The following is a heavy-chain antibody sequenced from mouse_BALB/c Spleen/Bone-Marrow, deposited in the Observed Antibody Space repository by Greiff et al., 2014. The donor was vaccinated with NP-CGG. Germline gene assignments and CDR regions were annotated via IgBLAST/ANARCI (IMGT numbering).Heavy chain of an antibody. CDR1: GYTFTSYR. CDR2: INPSNGST. Sequence: VQVVESGAELVKPGASVKLSCKASGYTFTSYRMHRVKQRPGQGLEWIGEINPSNGSTNYNEKFKSKATLTVGKSSSTAYMQLSSLTSEDSAVYYCARRTTTVVATDYWGQGTTLTVSS. D-gene: IGHD1-1*01. J-gene: IGHJ2*01. CDR3: ARRTTTVVATDY. V-gene: IGHV1S81*02.